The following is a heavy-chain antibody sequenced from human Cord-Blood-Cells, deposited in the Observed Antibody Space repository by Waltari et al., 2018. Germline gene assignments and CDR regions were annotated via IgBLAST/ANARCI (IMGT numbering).Heavy chain of an antibody. CDR2: IYYSGST. D-gene: IGHD3-10*01. CDR3: ARQVWYGSGSYYNWFDP. CDR1: GGSISSSSYY. V-gene: IGHV4-39*01. Sequence: QLQLQESGPGLVKPSETLSLTCTVSGGSISSSSYYWGWLRPPPGKGLEWIGCIYYSGSTYYNPSLKSRVTISVDTSKNQFSLKLSSVTAADTAVYYCARQVWYGSGSYYNWFDPWGQGTLVTVSS. J-gene: IGHJ5*02.